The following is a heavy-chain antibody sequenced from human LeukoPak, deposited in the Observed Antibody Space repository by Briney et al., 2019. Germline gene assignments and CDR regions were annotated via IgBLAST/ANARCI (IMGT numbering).Heavy chain of an antibody. J-gene: IGHJ5*02. CDR2: INPNSGGT. CDR1: GYTFTGYY. V-gene: IGHV1-2*02. CDR3: ARDSSGYSYALGP. Sequence: ASVKVSCKASGYTFTGYYMHWVRQAPGQGLEWMGWINPNSGGTSYAQKFQGRVTMTRDMSTSTVYMELSSLRSEDTAVYYCARDSSGYSYALGPWGQGTLVTVSS. D-gene: IGHD5-18*01.